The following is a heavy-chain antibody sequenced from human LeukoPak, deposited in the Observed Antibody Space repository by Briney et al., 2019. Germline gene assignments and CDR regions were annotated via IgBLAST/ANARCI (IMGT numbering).Heavy chain of an antibody. CDR2: ISSSSSYI. CDR3: ARESGWGLPHAFDF. V-gene: IGHV3-21*01. D-gene: IGHD3-3*01. Sequence: GGSLRLSCAASGFTFSSYRMNWVRQAPGKGLEWVSSISSSSSYIYYADSVKGRFTISRDNAKNSLYLQMNSLRDEDTAMYYCARESGWGLPHAFDFWGQGTMITVSS. CDR1: GFTFSSYR. J-gene: IGHJ3*01.